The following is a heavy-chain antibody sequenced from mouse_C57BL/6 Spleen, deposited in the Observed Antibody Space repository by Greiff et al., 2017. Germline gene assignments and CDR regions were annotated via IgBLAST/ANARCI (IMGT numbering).Heavy chain of an antibody. V-gene: IGHV1-82*01. Sequence: QVQLQQSGPELVKPGASVKISCKASGYAFSSSWMNWVKQRPGKGLEWIGRIYPGDGDTNYNGKFKGKATLTADKSSSTAYMQLSSLTSEDSAVCDCARSREDAAMDYWGQGTSVTVSS. CDR1: GYAFSSSW. CDR2: IYPGDGDT. CDR3: ARSREDAAMDY. J-gene: IGHJ4*01.